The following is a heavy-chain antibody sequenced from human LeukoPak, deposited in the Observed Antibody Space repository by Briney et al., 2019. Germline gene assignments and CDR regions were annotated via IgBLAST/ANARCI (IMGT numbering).Heavy chain of an antibody. V-gene: IGHV1-69*13. CDR2: IIPIFGTA. J-gene: IGHJ4*02. Sequence: SVKVSCKASGGTFSSYAISWVRQAPGQGLEWMGGIIPIFGTANYAQKFEGRVTITADESTSTAYMELSSLRSEDTAVYYCARVRSYGSGSYYSYYFDYWGQGTLVTVSS. CDR1: GGTFSSYA. CDR3: ARVRSYGSGSYYSYYFDY. D-gene: IGHD3-10*01.